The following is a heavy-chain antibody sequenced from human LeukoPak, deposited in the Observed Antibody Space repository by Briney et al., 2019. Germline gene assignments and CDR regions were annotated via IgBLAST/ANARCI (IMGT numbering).Heavy chain of an antibody. Sequence: GESLKISCQGSGYSFTSYWIGWGRQLPGKGLEGMGIIYPGDSDTRYSPSFQGQVTISADKSISTAYLQWSSLKASDTAMYYCARRNYGGNFNHFDYWGQGTLVTVSS. D-gene: IGHD4-23*01. CDR2: IYPGDSDT. J-gene: IGHJ4*02. CDR1: GYSFTSYW. CDR3: ARRNYGGNFNHFDY. V-gene: IGHV5-51*01.